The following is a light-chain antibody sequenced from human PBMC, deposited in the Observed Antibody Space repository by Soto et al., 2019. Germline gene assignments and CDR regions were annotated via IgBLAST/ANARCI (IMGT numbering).Light chain of an antibody. V-gene: IGKV4-1*01. Sequence: DIVMTQSPDSLAVSLGERATINCKSSQSVLYSSNNKNYLAWYQQKPGQPPKLLIYWASTRESGVPDRFSGSGAGTDFTLGISSLQAEDVAVYYCQQYYGTVYTFGQGTKLEIK. CDR2: WAS. J-gene: IGKJ2*01. CDR1: QSVLYSSNNKNY. CDR3: QQYYGTVYT.